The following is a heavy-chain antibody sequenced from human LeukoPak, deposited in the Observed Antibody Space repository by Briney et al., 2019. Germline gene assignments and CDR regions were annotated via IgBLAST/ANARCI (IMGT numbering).Heavy chain of an antibody. CDR2: IQSKSDGGTT. CDR1: GSTLSNAW. V-gene: IGHV3-15*01. CDR3: AAGGRV. Sequence: GGSLRLSCAASGSTLSNAWMNWVRKAPGKGPEWVSRIQSKSDGGTTEYAAPVKGRFTISRDDSTNTLYLQMNSLKTGDIGVYYCAAGGRVWGQGTTVTVSS. D-gene: IGHD3-10*01. J-gene: IGHJ6*02.